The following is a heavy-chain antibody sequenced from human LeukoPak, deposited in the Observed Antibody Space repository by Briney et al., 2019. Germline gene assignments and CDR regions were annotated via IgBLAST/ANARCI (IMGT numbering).Heavy chain of an antibody. V-gene: IGHV1-2*02. CDR2: INPNSGGT. CDR3: ARAGYCSGGSCPYYYYYMDV. D-gene: IGHD2-15*01. Sequence: ASVKVSCKASGYTFTGYYMHWVRQAPGQGLEWMGGINPNSGGTNYAQKFQGRVTMTRDTSISTAYMELSRLRSDDTAVYYCARAGYCSGGSCPYYYYYMDVWGKGTTVTVSS. CDR1: GYTFTGYY. J-gene: IGHJ6*03.